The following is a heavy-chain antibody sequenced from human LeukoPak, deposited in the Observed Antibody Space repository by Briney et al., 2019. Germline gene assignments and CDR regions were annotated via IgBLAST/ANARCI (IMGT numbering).Heavy chain of an antibody. J-gene: IGHJ3*02. CDR3: ARSITMIVVVIRPVDAFDI. Sequence: SETLSLTCAVYGGFFSGYYWSWIRQPPGKGLEWIGEINHSGSTNYNPSLKSRVTISVDTSKNQFSLKLSSVTAADTAVYYCARSITMIVVVIRPVDAFDIWGQGTMVTVSS. V-gene: IGHV4-34*01. CDR2: INHSGST. CDR1: GGFFSGYY. D-gene: IGHD3-22*01.